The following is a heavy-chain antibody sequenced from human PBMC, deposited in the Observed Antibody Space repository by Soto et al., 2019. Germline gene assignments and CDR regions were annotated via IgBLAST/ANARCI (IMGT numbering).Heavy chain of an antibody. V-gene: IGHV3-30-3*01. CDR2: ISYDGSNK. Sequence: QVQLVESGGGVVQPGRSLRLSCAASGFTFSSYAMHWVRQAPGKGLEWVAVISYDGSNKYYADSVKGRFTISRDNSKNTLYLQMNSLRAEDTAVYYCARGDFGVVISFDYWGQGTLVTVSS. J-gene: IGHJ4*02. CDR1: GFTFSSYA. CDR3: ARGDFGVVISFDY. D-gene: IGHD3-3*01.